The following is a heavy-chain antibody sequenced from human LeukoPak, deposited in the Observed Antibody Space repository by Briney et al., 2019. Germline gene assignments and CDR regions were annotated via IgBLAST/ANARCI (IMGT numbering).Heavy chain of an antibody. D-gene: IGHD6-19*01. V-gene: IGHV3-21*01. CDR3: AYIAVAGYFDY. CDR2: ISSSGSYI. J-gene: IGHJ4*02. CDR1: GFSFNYYS. Sequence: GGSLRLSCAASGFSFNYYSMNWVRQAPGEGLEWVSSISSSGSYIYYADSVKGRFTVSRDNAKNSLYLQMNSLRAEDTAVYYCAYIAVAGYFDYWGQGTLVTVSS.